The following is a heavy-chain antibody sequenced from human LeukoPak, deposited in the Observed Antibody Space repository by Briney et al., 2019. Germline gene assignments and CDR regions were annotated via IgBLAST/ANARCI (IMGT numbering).Heavy chain of an antibody. V-gene: IGHV4-30-2*01. J-gene: IGHJ4*02. CDR3: ARVGTDYYFDY. Sequence: SQTLSLTCTVSGGSISSGGYYWSWIRQPPGKGLEWIGYIYHSGSTYYNPPLKSRVTISVDRSKNQFSLKLSSVTAADTAVYYCARVGTDYYFDYWGQGTLVTASS. CDR2: IYHSGST. CDR1: GGSISSGGYY.